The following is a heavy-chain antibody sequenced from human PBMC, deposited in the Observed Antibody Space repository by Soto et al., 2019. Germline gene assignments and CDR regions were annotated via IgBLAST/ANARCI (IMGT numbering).Heavy chain of an antibody. J-gene: IGHJ4*02. CDR3: ARSPENPDYYDSSAKGYYFDY. V-gene: IGHV1-2*02. CDR1: GYTFTGYY. CDR2: INPTGGGT. D-gene: IGHD3-22*01. Sequence: GASVKVSCKASGYTFTGYYMHWVRQAPGQGLEWMGWINPTGGGTNYAQNFQGRVTMTRDTSISTAYMELSSLRAEDTAVYYCARSPENPDYYDSSAKGYYFDYWGQGTLVTVSS.